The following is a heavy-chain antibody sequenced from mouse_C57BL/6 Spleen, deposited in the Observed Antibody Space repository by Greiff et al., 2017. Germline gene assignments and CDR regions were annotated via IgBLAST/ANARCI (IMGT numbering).Heavy chain of an antibody. CDR3: ASAYGNYSMDY. Sequence: QVQLKESGAELMKPGASVKLSCKATGYTFTGYWIEWVKQRPGHGLEWIGEILPGSGSTNYNEKFKGKATFTAATSANTAYMQLSSLTSEDSASYYGASAYGNYSMDYWGQGTSVTVSS. J-gene: IGHJ4*01. V-gene: IGHV1-9*01. CDR2: ILPGSGST. CDR1: GYTFTGYW. D-gene: IGHD2-1*01.